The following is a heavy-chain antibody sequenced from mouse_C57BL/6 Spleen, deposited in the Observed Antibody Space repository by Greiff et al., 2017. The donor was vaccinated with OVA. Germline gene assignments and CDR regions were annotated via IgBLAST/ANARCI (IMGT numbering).Heavy chain of an antibody. CDR1: GFTFSSYA. J-gene: IGHJ4*01. CDR3: AREDYSSVMDY. Sequence: EVKLVESGGGLVKPGGSLKLSCAASGFTFSSYAMSWVRQTPEKRLEWVATISDGGSYTYYPDNVKGRFTISRDNAKNNLYLQMSHLKSEDTAMYYCAREDYSSVMDYWGQGTSVTVSS. V-gene: IGHV5-4*01. CDR2: ISDGGSYT. D-gene: IGHD1-1*01.